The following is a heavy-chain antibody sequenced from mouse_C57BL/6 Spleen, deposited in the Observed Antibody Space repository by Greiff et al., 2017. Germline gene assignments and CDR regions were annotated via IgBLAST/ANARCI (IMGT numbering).Heavy chain of an antibody. V-gene: IGHV2-6-1*01. J-gene: IGHJ4*01. D-gene: IGHD2-4*01. Sequence: QVQLQQSGPGLVAPSQSLSITCTVSGFSLTSYGVHWVRQPPGKGLEWLVVIWSDGSTTYNSALKSRVSISKDNSKSQVFLKMNSLQTDDTAMYYCARHGNYDGGYYAMDYWGQGTSVTVSS. CDR3: ARHGNYDGGYYAMDY. CDR2: IWSDGST. CDR1: GFSLTSYG.